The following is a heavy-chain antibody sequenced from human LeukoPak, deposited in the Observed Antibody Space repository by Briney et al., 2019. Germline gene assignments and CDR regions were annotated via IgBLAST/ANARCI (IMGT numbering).Heavy chain of an antibody. CDR2: LIPIFGTA. CDR3: ARRDYGGSYFQH. Sequence: ASVKVSCKPSGGTFSSYAIRWVRDAPGQGLEWVGSLIPIFGTANYAQNFQGRVTITTDESTSTAYMELSSLRSEDTAVYYCARRDYGGSYFQHWGQGTLVTVSS. J-gene: IGHJ1*01. CDR1: GGTFSSYA. V-gene: IGHV1-69*05. D-gene: IGHD4-23*01.